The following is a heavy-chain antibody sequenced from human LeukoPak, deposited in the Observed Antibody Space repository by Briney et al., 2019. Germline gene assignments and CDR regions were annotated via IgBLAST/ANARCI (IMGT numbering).Heavy chain of an antibody. D-gene: IGHD3-22*01. CDR2: ISDSGGST. CDR3: AKRGVVIRVILVGFHKEAYYFDS. CDR1: GITLSNYG. Sequence: GGSLGLSCAVSGITLSNYGMSWVRQAPGKGLEWVAGISDSGGSTKYADSVKGRFTISRDNPKNTLYLQMNSLRVEDTAVYFCAKRGVVIRVILVGFHKEAYYFDSWGQGARVTVSS. V-gene: IGHV3-23*01. J-gene: IGHJ4*02.